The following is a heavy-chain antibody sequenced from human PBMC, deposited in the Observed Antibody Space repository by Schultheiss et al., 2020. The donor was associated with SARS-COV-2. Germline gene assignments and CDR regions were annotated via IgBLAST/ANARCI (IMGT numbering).Heavy chain of an antibody. Sequence: ASVKVSCKASGYTFTSYGISWVRQAPGQGLEWMGIINPSGGSTSYAQKFQGRVTITADKSTSTAYMELSSLRSEDTAVYYCARDGKVLAYSSSDWFDPWGQGTLVTVSS. CDR2: INPSGGST. D-gene: IGHD6-13*01. CDR3: ARDGKVLAYSSSDWFDP. CDR1: GYTFTSYG. J-gene: IGHJ5*02. V-gene: IGHV1-46*01.